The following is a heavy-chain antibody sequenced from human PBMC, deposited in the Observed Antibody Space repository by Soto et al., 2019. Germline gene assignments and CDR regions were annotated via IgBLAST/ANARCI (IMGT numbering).Heavy chain of an antibody. Sequence: SVKVSCKASGGTFSSYAISWVRQAPGQGLKWMGGIIPIFGTANYAQKFQGRVTITADESTSTAYMELSSLRSEDTAVYYCARVSSVPSDIVVVPAAFYYYYGMDVWGQGTTVTVSS. CDR1: GGTFSSYA. J-gene: IGHJ6*02. V-gene: IGHV1-69*13. D-gene: IGHD2-2*01. CDR3: ARVSSVPSDIVVVPAAFYYYYGMDV. CDR2: IIPIFGTA.